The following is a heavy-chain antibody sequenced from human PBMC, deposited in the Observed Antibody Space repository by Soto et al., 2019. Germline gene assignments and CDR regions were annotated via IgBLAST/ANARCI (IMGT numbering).Heavy chain of an antibody. J-gene: IGHJ6*02. CDR3: AKNGQPPYYYYGMDV. V-gene: IGHV1-18*01. D-gene: IGHD2-8*01. CDR1: GYTFTRYG. Sequence: QGQLVQSGAEVKKPGASVKVSGKASGYTFTRYGISWVRQAPGQGLEWMGWISGYNGDTKYAQKFQGRVTMTVDTSTTTAYMELRSLTSDDRAVYYCAKNGQPPYYYYGMDVWGQGTTVTVSS. CDR2: ISGYNGDT.